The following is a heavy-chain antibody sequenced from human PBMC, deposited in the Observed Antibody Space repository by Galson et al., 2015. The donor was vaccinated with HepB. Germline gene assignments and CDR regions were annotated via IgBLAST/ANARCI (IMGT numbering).Heavy chain of an antibody. CDR3: AKNAVIQLWYYFNY. D-gene: IGHD5-18*01. CDR1: GFTFSSYG. V-gene: IGHV3-30*18. Sequence: SLRLSCAASGFTFSSYGMHWVRQAPGKGLEWVAVISYDGNNKYYADSVKGRFTISRGNSKNTVYLQMNSLRVEDTAVYYCAKNAVIQLWYYFNYWGQGTLVTVSS. J-gene: IGHJ4*02. CDR2: ISYDGNNK.